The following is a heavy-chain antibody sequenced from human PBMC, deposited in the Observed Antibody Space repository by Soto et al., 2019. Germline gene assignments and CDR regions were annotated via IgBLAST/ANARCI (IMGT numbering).Heavy chain of an antibody. CDR3: SGEWTSSGWPSARGY. CDR1: GGTLSGYY. D-gene: IGHD6-19*01. V-gene: IGHV4-34*01. CDR2: IDHSGSI. J-gene: IGHJ4*02. Sequence: QVQIQQGGAGLLKPSETLSLTCTVYGGTLSGYYWSWIRQPPGKGLECIGEIDHSGSINYNPSLESGITITVHPSKCQLHKNLSYVTDAAAAVYYCSGEWTSSGWPSARGYWGQGNPVPVSP.